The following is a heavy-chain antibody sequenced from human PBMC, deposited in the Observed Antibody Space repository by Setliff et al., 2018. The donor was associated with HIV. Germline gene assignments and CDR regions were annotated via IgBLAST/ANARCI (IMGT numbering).Heavy chain of an antibody. J-gene: IGHJ5*02. CDR3: ALLRGYWYGSGSGHDKGSWFDP. Sequence: GESLKISCKGSGYSFTTYWIGWVRQMPGKGLEWMGIIYPGDSDTRYSPSFQGQVTISADKSISTAYLQWSSLKASDTAMYYCALLRGYWYGSGSGHDKGSWFDPWGQGTLVTVS. CDR1: GYSFTTYW. V-gene: IGHV5-51*01. CDR2: IYPGDSDT. D-gene: IGHD3-10*01.